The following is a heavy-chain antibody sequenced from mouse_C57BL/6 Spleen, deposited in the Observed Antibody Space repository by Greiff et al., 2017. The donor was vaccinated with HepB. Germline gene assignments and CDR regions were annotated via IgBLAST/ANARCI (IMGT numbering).Heavy chain of an antibody. J-gene: IGHJ4*01. CDR2: ISSGSSTI. CDR1: GFTFSDYG. D-gene: IGHD2-2*01. CDR3: ARRGYQGRNYYAMDY. V-gene: IGHV5-17*01. Sequence: EVQRVESGGGLVKPGGSLKLSCAASGFTFSDYGMHWVRQAPEKGLEWVAYISSGSSTIYYADTVKGRFTISRDNAKNTLFLQMTSLRSEDTAMYYCARRGYQGRNYYAMDYWGQGTSVTVSS.